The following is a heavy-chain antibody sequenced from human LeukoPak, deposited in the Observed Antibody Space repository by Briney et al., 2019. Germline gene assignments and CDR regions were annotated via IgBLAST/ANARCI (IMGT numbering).Heavy chain of an antibody. D-gene: IGHD6-19*01. CDR1: GFTFSSYA. CDR3: AKDPWDSSGWYDY. CDR2: ISGSGGST. V-gene: IGHV3-23*01. Sequence: GGSLRLSCAASGFTFSSYAMSWVRQAPGKGLEWVSAISGSGGSTYYADSVKGRFTISRDNSKNTLYLQMNSLRAKDTAVYYCAKDPWDSSGWYDYWGQGTLVTVSS. J-gene: IGHJ4*02.